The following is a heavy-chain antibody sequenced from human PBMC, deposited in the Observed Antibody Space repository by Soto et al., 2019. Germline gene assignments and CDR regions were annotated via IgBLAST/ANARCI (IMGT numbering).Heavy chain of an antibody. Sequence: PWGSLRLSCAASGFTLSGYWMYWVRQAPGKGLVWVSRINSDGSSTSYADSVKGRFTISRDNAKNTLYLQMNSLRAEDTAVYYCARDWRNLGMDVWGQGTTVTFSS. CDR3: ARDWRNLGMDV. CDR2: INSDGSST. J-gene: IGHJ6*02. CDR1: GFTLSGYW. V-gene: IGHV3-74*01.